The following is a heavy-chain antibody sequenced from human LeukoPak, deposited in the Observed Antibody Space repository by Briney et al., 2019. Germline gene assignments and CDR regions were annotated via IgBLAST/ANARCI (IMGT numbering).Heavy chain of an antibody. CDR3: ARGFRIAAAGTFGY. Sequence: ASVKVSCKASGYTFTSYAMHWVRQAPGQRLEWMGWINAGNGNTKYSQKFQGRVTITRDTSASTAYMELSSLRSEDTAVYYCARGFRIAAAGTFGYWGQGTLVTVSS. J-gene: IGHJ4*02. CDR2: INAGNGNT. V-gene: IGHV1-3*01. D-gene: IGHD6-13*01. CDR1: GYTFTSYA.